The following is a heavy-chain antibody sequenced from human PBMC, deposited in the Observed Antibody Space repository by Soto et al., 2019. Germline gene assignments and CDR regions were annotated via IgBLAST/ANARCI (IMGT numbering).Heavy chain of an antibody. J-gene: IGHJ6*02. CDR2: MNPNSGNT. D-gene: IGHD5-18*01. CDR3: ARDGGYSYDDYYYGMDV. V-gene: IGHV1-8*01. CDR1: GYTFTSYD. Sequence: WASVKVSCKASGYTFTSYDINWVRQATRQGLEWMGWMNPNSGNTGYAQKFQGRVTMTRNTSISTAYMELSSLRSEDTAVYYCARDGGYSYDDYYYGMDVWGQGTTVTVSS.